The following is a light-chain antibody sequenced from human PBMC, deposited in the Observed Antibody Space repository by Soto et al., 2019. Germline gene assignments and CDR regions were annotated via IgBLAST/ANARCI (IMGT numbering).Light chain of an antibody. Sequence: PGERATLSCRASQSVDSRYLAWYQQKPGQAPRLLIYAVSSRATGIPDRFSGSGSGTDFTLTISRLEPEDFAEYYCQQYGNSPRYSFGQGTKLEIK. V-gene: IGKV3-20*01. CDR3: QQYGNSPRYS. J-gene: IGKJ2*03. CDR2: AVS. CDR1: QSVDSRY.